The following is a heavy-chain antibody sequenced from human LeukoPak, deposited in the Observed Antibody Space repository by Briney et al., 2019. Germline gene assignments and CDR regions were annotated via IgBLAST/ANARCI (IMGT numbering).Heavy chain of an antibody. V-gene: IGHV1-2*02. Sequence: ASVKVSCKASGYTFTGYYMHWVRQAPGQGLEWMGWINPNSGGTNYEQKFQGRVTMTRDTSISTAYMELSRLRSDDTAVYYCARDWLRYFDWINWGQGTLVTVSS. CDR1: GYTFTGYY. J-gene: IGHJ4*02. D-gene: IGHD3-9*01. CDR2: INPNSGGT. CDR3: ARDWLRYFDWIN.